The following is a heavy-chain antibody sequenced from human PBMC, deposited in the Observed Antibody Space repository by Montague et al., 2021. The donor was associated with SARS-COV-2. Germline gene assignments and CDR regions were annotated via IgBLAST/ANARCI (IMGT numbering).Heavy chain of an antibody. V-gene: IGHV4-34*01. D-gene: IGHD3-10*01. CDR2: INHSGSA. Sequence: SETLSLTCAVYGGSFSGYYWSWIRQPPGKGLEWIGEINHSGSANYNPSLKSRVTIPVDTSKNKFSLKLSSVTAADTAVYYCARVRYYGSGTSLGMDVWGQGTTVTVSS. CDR3: ARVRYYGSGTSLGMDV. J-gene: IGHJ6*02. CDR1: GGSFSGYY.